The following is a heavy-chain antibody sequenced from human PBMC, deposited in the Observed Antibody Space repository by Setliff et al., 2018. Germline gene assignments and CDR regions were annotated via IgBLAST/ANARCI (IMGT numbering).Heavy chain of an antibody. CDR2: TIPMFGST. CDR3: VREGVDTRSSTDYRYYMDV. D-gene: IGHD5-18*01. Sequence: GASVKVSCKASGDTFSNYGISWVRQAPGQGLEWMGGTIPMFGSTSYAQKFQGRVTIITDESTTTAYMELSSLGSEDTAVYYCVREGVDTRSSTDYRYYMDVWGQGTTVTVSS. J-gene: IGHJ6*03. V-gene: IGHV1-69*05. CDR1: GDTFSNYG.